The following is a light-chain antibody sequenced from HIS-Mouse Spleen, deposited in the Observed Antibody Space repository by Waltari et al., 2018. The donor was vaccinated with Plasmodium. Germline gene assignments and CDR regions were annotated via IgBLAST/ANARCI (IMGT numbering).Light chain of an antibody. J-gene: IGKJ3*01. V-gene: IGKV3-15*01. Sequence: EIVMTQSPATLSVSPGERANRSCRASQSVSSNLAWYQQKPAQAPRLLIYGASTRATGIPARFSGSGSGTEFTLTISSLQSEDFAVYYCQQYNNWSFTFGPGTKVDIK. CDR3: QQYNNWSFT. CDR2: GAS. CDR1: QSVSSN.